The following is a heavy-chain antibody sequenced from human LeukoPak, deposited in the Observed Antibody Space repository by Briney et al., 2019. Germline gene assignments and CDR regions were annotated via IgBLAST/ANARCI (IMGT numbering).Heavy chain of an antibody. Sequence: PSQTLSLTCSVSGGSISSGTYYWTWIRQPAGKGLEWIGRIYTSGSTNYNPSLKSRVTISVDTSKNQFSLNLTSVTAADTAVYYCARAFHCSSTSCYTRGLDSWGQGTLVTASS. D-gene: IGHD2-2*02. V-gene: IGHV4-61*02. CDR1: GGSISSGTYY. CDR3: ARAFHCSSTSCYTRGLDS. J-gene: IGHJ4*02. CDR2: IYTSGST.